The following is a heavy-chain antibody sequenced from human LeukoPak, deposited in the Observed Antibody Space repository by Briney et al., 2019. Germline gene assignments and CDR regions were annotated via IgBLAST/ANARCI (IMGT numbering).Heavy chain of an antibody. CDR3: ARGKKAAAGTGRYFDY. CDR2: IWYDGSNK. CDR1: GFTFSSYG. D-gene: IGHD6-13*01. J-gene: IGHJ4*02. Sequence: GGSLRLSCAASGFTFSSYGMHRVRQAPGKGLEWVAVIWYDGSNKYYADSVKGRFTISRDNSKNTLYLQMNSLRAEDTAVYYCARGKKAAAGTGRYFDYWGQGTLVTVSS. V-gene: IGHV3-33*01.